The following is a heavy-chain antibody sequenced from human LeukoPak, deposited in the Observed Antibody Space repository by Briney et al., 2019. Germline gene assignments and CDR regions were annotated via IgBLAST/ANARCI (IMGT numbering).Heavy chain of an antibody. D-gene: IGHD5-18*01. CDR1: GGSISSSSYY. V-gene: IGHV4-39*07. Sequence: SETLSLTCTVSGGSISSSSYYWGWIRQPPGKGLEWIGEINHSGSTNYNPSLKSRVTISVDTSKNQFSLKLSSVTAADTAVYYCARSPYSFTDYFDYWGQGTLVTVSS. CDR3: ARSPYSFTDYFDY. J-gene: IGHJ4*02. CDR2: INHSGST.